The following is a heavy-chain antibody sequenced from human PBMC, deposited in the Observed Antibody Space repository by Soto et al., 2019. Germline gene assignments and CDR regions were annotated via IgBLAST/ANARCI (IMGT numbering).Heavy chain of an antibody. J-gene: IGHJ5*02. CDR1: GYTFTSYG. Sequence: GASVKVSCKASGYTFTSYGISWVRQAPGQGPEWMGWISAYNGNTNYAQKLQGRVTMTTDTSTSTAYMELRSLRSDDTAVYYCARGGLERPPPGWFDPWGQGTLVTVSS. CDR3: ARGGLERPPPGWFDP. D-gene: IGHD1-1*01. V-gene: IGHV1-18*01. CDR2: ISAYNGNT.